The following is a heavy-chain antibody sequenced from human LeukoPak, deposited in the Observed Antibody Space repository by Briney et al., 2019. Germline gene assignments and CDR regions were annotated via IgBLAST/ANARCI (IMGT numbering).Heavy chain of an antibody. CDR2: IYHSGST. CDR1: GGSISSYY. D-gene: IGHD3-10*01. Sequence: PSETLSLTCTVSGGSISSYYWSWIRQPPGKGLEWIGYIYHSGSTYYNPSLKSRVTISVDRSKNQFSLKLSSVTAADTAVYYCARVDGSGSYSDYWGQGTLVTVSS. CDR3: ARVDGSGSYSDY. V-gene: IGHV4-59*12. J-gene: IGHJ4*02.